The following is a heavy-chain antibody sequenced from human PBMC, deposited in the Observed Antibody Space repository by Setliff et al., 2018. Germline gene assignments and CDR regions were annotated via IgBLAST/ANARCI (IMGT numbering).Heavy chain of an antibody. CDR2: MHPNSGNT. D-gene: IGHD3-16*01. CDR1: GESFTKYD. V-gene: IGHV1-8*01. J-gene: IGHJ4*02. CDR3: VTAQGAEHFDY. Sequence: ASVKVSCKTLGESFTKYDFHWVRQATGQGLEWMGWMHPNSGNTGYAQKFRGRVTMTSNTAINTAYMELMRLTSEDTAVYYCVTAQGAEHFDYWGQGSLVTVSS.